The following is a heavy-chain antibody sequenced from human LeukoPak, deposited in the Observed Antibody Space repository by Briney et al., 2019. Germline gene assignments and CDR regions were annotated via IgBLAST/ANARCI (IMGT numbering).Heavy chain of an antibody. V-gene: IGHV6-1*01. CDR2: TYYRSTWYN. Sequence: SQTLSLNCAISGDSVSSNSVTWNWIRQSPSRGLEWLGRTYYRSTWYNDYALSVRGRITVNPDTSKNQFSLHLNSVTPEDTAVYYCARRLTQYDCFDPWGQGILVTVSS. CDR1: GDSVSSNSVT. CDR3: ARRLTQYDCFDP. J-gene: IGHJ5*02. D-gene: IGHD2-2*01.